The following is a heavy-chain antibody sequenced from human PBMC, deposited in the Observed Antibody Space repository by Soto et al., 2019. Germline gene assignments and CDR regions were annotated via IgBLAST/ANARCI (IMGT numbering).Heavy chain of an antibody. CDR2: SSNSGSFT. J-gene: IGHJ4*02. CDR1: GFTLSDHY. V-gene: IGHV3-11*06. D-gene: IGHD1-1*01. Sequence: GGSLRLSCAASGFTLSDHYMIWIRQAPGKGLEWIGYSSNSGSFTRYADSVKGRFSISRDNAKNSLYLQINSLRGDDTAIYYCVRSGDNYNLLDYWGQGTPVTVSS. CDR3: VRSGDNYNLLDY.